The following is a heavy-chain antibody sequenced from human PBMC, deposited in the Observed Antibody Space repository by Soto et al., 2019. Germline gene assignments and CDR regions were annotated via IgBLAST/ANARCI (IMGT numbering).Heavy chain of an antibody. J-gene: IGHJ6*02. CDR2: ISYDGSNK. Sequence: GGSLRLSCAASGFTFSSYAMHWVRQAPGRGLEWVAVISYDGSNKYYADSVKGRFTISRDNSKNTLYLQMNSLRDEDTAVYYCARVLLWFGESNYYYGMDVWGQGTTVTVSS. V-gene: IGHV3-30-3*01. D-gene: IGHD3-10*01. CDR1: GFTFSSYA. CDR3: ARVLLWFGESNYYYGMDV.